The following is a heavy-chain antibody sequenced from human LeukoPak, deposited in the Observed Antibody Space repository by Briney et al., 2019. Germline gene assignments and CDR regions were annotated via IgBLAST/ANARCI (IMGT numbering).Heavy chain of an antibody. CDR1: GFTFDDYG. CDR2: INWNGGST. V-gene: IGHV3-20*04. D-gene: IGHD3-22*01. Sequence: GGSLRLSCAAPGFTFDDYGMNWVRQPPGKGLEWVCNINWNGGSTSYADSLKGRLTISRDNAKNTLYLQMNSLRAEDTAVYYCARIPDSSGYYDTLYWFDPWGQGTLVTVSS. CDR3: ARIPDSSGYYDTLYWFDP. J-gene: IGHJ5*02.